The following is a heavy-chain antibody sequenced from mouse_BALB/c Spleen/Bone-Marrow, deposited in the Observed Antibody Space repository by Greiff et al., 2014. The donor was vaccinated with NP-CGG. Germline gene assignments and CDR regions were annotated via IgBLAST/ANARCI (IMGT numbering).Heavy chain of an antibody. CDR3: ARDSDWFAY. Sequence: EVKLVESGGGLVQPGDSLRLSCATSGFTFTDNYMTWVRQPPGKALEWLGFIRNKANGYTTEYSASVKGRFTISRDNSQSILYLQMNTLRAEDSATYYCARDSDWFAYWGQGTLVTVSA. V-gene: IGHV7-3*02. CDR2: IRNKANGYTT. CDR1: GFTFTDNY. J-gene: IGHJ3*01.